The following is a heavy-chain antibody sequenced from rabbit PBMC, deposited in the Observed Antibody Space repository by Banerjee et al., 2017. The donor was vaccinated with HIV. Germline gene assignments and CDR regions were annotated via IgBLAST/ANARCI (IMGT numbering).Heavy chain of an antibody. CDR1: GFSFSNKYV. CDR2: IYAGSSGST. CDR3: ARYGGDYYYNL. J-gene: IGHJ4*01. Sequence: QEQLEESGGDLVKPEGSLTLTCTASGFSFSNKYVMCWVRQAPGKGLEWIACIYAGSSGSTDYASWAKGRFTISKTSSTTVTLQMTSLTAADTATYFCARYGGDYYYNLWGQGTLVTVS. D-gene: IGHD2-1*01. V-gene: IGHV1S45*01.